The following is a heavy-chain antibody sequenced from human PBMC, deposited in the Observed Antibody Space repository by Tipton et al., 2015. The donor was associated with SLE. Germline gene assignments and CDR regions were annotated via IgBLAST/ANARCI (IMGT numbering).Heavy chain of an antibody. D-gene: IGHD6-19*01. CDR2: IYYSGST. CDR1: GGSISSGTNY. V-gene: IGHV4-39*01. J-gene: IGHJ4*02. CDR3: ARARLAGKGGYFDS. Sequence: TLSLTCTVSGGSISSGTNYWGWIRQPPGKGLEWIGSIYYSGSTYYNPSLKSRVTISVETSKNQFSLKLSSVTAADAAVYFCARARLAGKGGYFDSWGQGTLVTVSS.